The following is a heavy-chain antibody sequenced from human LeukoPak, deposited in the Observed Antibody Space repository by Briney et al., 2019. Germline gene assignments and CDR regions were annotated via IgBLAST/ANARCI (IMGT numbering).Heavy chain of an antibody. V-gene: IGHV3-23*01. J-gene: IGHJ5*02. CDR2: ISGSGSSR. Sequence: PGGSLRLSCVASGFTFSSYDMSWVRQAPGKGLEWVSAISGSGSSRYYADSEKGRFTISRDNSEKKLYLQMNSLRAEDTAVYYCAKDRHAPGRYCSSTSCLPFDPWGQGTLVTVSS. CDR3: AKDRHAPGRYCSSTSCLPFDP. CDR1: GFTFSSYD. D-gene: IGHD2-2*01.